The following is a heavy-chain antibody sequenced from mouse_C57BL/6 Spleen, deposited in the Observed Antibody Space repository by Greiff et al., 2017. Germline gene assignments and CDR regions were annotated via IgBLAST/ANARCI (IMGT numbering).Heavy chain of an antibody. Sequence: QVQLQQSGPELVKPGASVKISCKASGYAFSSSWMNWVKQRPGKGLEWIGRIYPGDGDTNYNRKFKGKATLTVDKSSSTAYMKLRSLTSEDSAVDFCGRRGVTTHDYAMDYWGQGTSVTVSS. CDR2: IYPGDGDT. J-gene: IGHJ4*01. CDR3: GRRGVTTHDYAMDY. D-gene: IGHD2-2*01. V-gene: IGHV1-82*01. CDR1: GYAFSSSW.